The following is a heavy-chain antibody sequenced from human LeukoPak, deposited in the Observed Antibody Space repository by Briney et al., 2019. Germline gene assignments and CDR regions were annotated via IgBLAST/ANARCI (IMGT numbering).Heavy chain of an antibody. Sequence: SVKVSCKASGGTFSSYGISWVRQAPGQGLEWMGGIIPILGTANYVQKFQGRVTIAADESTSTAYMELSSLRSEDTAVYYCARKGQDTAMVPNGMDVWGRGTTVTVSS. CDR1: GGTFSSYG. CDR3: ARKGQDTAMVPNGMDV. J-gene: IGHJ6*02. D-gene: IGHD5-18*01. V-gene: IGHV1-69*13. CDR2: IIPILGTA.